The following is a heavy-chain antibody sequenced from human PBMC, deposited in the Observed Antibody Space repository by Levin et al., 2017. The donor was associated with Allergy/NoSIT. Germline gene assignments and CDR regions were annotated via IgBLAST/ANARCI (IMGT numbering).Heavy chain of an antibody. CDR2: ISWNSGSI. V-gene: IGHV3-9*01. CDR3: AKGEAAPRAGYYYYGMDV. CDR1: GFTFDDYA. D-gene: IGHD6-6*01. J-gene: IGHJ6*02. Sequence: SLRLSCAASGFTFDDYAMHWVRQAPGKGLEWVSGISWNSGSIGYADSVKGRFTISRDNAKNSLYLQMNSLRAEDTALYYCAKGEAAPRAGYYYYGMDVWGQGTTVTVSS.